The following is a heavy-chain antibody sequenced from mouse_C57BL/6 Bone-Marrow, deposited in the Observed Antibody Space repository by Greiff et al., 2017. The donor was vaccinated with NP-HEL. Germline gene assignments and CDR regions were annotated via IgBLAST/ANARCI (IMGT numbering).Heavy chain of an antibody. J-gene: IGHJ1*03. CDR3: ARTPLLLRSYWYFDV. D-gene: IGHD1-1*01. CDR2: IRNKANGYTT. CDR1: GFTFTDYY. Sequence: EVHLVESGGGLVQPGGSLSLSCAASGFTFTDYYMSWVRQPPGKALEWLGFIRNKANGYTTEYSASVKGRFTISRDNSQSILYLQMNALRAEDSATYYCARTPLLLRSYWYFDVWGTGTTVTVSS. V-gene: IGHV7-3*01.